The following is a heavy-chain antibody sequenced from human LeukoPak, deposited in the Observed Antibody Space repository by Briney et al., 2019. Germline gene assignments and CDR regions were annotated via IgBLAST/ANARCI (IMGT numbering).Heavy chain of an antibody. D-gene: IGHD6-13*01. CDR2: ISWNSGSI. CDR1: GFTFDDYA. CDR3: VAAAGNDCYYYGMDV. Sequence: RSLRLSSAASGFTFDDYAMHWVRQAPGKGLEWVSGISWNSGSIGYADSVKGRFTISRDNAKNSLYLQMTSLRAEDTALYYCVAAAGNDCYYYGMDVWGQGATVTVSS. J-gene: IGHJ6*02. V-gene: IGHV3-9*01.